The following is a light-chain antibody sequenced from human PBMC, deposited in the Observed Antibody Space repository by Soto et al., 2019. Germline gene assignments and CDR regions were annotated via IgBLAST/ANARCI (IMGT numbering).Light chain of an antibody. CDR1: QSISSY. CDR3: QQSYSTPYT. Sequence: DIQMTQSPSSLSASVGDRVTITCRASQSISSYLNWYQQKPGKAPKLLIYAASILQSGVPSRFSVCGSGTDFTLTISSLQPEDFATYYCQQSYSTPYTFGQGTKLEIK. V-gene: IGKV1-39*01. CDR2: AAS. J-gene: IGKJ2*01.